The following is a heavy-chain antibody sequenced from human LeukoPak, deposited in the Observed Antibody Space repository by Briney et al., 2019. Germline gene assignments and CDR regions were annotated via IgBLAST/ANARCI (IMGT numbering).Heavy chain of an antibody. Sequence: GWSLRLSCAVSGITLSNYGMSWVRQAPGKGLEWVAGISDSGGRTNYADSVKGRFTISRDNPKNTLYLQMNSLRAEDTAVYFCAKRGVVIRVILVGFHKEAYYFDSWGQGALVTVSS. CDR1: GITLSNYG. CDR2: ISDSGGRT. D-gene: IGHD3-22*01. CDR3: AKRGVVIRVILVGFHKEAYYFDS. V-gene: IGHV3-23*01. J-gene: IGHJ4*02.